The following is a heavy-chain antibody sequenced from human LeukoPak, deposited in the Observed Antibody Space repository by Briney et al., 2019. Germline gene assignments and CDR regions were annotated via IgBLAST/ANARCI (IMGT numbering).Heavy chain of an antibody. V-gene: IGHV3-30*03. D-gene: IGHD6-13*01. CDR2: ISYDGSNK. CDR1: GFTFSSYG. Sequence: QTGGSLRLSCAASGFTFSSYGMHWVRQAPGKGLEWVAVISYDGSNKYYADSVKGRFTISRDNSKNTLYLQMNSLRAEDTAVYCCARIDREGIAAAYYGMDVWGKGTTVTVSS. CDR3: ARIDREGIAAAYYGMDV. J-gene: IGHJ6*04.